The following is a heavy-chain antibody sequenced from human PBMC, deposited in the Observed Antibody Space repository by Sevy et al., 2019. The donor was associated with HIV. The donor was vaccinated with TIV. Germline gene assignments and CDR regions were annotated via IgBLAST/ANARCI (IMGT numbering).Heavy chain of an antibody. V-gene: IGHV3-73*01. CDR1: GFTFSGSA. Sequence: GGSLRLSCAASGFTFSGSAMHWVRQASGKGLEWVGRIRSKANSYATAYAASVKGRFTISRDDSKNTAYLQMNSLKTEETAVYYCTRHLQNPLEYSSSSWDFDYWGQGTLVTVSS. D-gene: IGHD6-6*01. J-gene: IGHJ4*02. CDR3: TRHLQNPLEYSSSSWDFDY. CDR2: IRSKANSYAT.